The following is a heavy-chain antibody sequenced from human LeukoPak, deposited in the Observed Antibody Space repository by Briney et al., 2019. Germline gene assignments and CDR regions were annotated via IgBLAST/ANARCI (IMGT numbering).Heavy chain of an antibody. CDR2: NYYSGST. CDR3: ARHRKGTTVTTYDY. CDR1: GVSISSGGYY. D-gene: IGHD4-17*01. J-gene: IGHJ4*02. V-gene: IGHV4-31*03. Sequence: SETLSLPCTVSGVSISSGGYYWTWIRQHPAKVLGWIGYNYYSGSTYYNPSLKSRVTISVDTSKNQFSLKLSSATAADTAVYYGARHRKGTTVTTYDYWGQGTLVTVSS.